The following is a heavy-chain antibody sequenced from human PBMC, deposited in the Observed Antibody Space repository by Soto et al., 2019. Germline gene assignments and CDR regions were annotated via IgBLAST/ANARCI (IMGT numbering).Heavy chain of an antibody. CDR1: GYTFTSYY. V-gene: IGHV1-46*03. D-gene: IGHD3-16*02. CDR3: ARDDRFQELSQPNKDYYYYMDV. J-gene: IGHJ6*03. Sequence: ASVKVSCKASGYTFTSYYMHWVRQAPGQGLEWMGIINPSGGSTSYAQKFQGRVTMTRDTSTSTVYMELSSLRSEDTAVYYCARDDRFQELSQPNKDYYYYMDVWGKGTTVTGSS. CDR2: INPSGGST.